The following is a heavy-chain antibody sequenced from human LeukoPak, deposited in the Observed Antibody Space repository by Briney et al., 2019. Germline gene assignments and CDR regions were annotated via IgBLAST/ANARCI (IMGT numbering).Heavy chain of an antibody. CDR1: GFTFSSYA. V-gene: IGHV3-23*01. CDR3: ARAMRIAVAGTDY. D-gene: IGHD6-19*01. CDR2: ISGSGGST. Sequence: GGSLRLSCAASGFTFSSYAMSWVRQAPGKGLEWVSAISGSGGSTYYADSVKGRFTISRDNAKSSLFLQLNSLTEGDTAVYYCARAMRIAVAGTDYWGQGTLVTVSS. J-gene: IGHJ4*02.